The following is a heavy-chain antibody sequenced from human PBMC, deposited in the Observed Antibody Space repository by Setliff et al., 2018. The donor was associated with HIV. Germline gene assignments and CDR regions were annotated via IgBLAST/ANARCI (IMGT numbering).Heavy chain of an antibody. D-gene: IGHD6-19*01. J-gene: IGHJ3*02. V-gene: IGHV3-21*04. Sequence: SGGSLRLSCAASGFTFSSYSMNWVRQAPGKGLEWVSSISSSSSYIYYADSVKGRFTISRDNAKNSLYLQMNSLRAEDMALYYCVRDKWLVPDTFDIWGQGTMVTVSS. CDR3: VRDKWLVPDTFDI. CDR1: GFTFSSYS. CDR2: ISSSSSYI.